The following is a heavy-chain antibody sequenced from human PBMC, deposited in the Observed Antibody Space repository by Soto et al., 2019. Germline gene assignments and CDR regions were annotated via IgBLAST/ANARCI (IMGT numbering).Heavy chain of an antibody. J-gene: IGHJ4*02. CDR3: ASLGGATPNYFDY. CDR2: IYHSGST. Sequence: SETLSLTCAVSGGSISSSNWWSWVRQPPGKGLEWIGEIYHSGSTNYNPSLKSRVTISVDKSKNQFSLKLSSVTAADTAVYYCASLGGATPNYFDYWGQGTLVTVSS. D-gene: IGHD1-26*01. CDR1: GGSISSSNW. V-gene: IGHV4-4*02.